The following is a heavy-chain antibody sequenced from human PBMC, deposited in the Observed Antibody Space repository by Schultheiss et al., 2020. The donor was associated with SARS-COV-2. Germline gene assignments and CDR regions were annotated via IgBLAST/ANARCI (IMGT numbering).Heavy chain of an antibody. Sequence: SQTLSLTCTVSGGSISSYYWSWIRQPAGKGLEWIGRIYSSGSTNYNPSLKSRVTMSVDTSKNQFSLKLSSVTAADTAVYYCARRPIDYGDYGAFDYWGQGTLVTVSS. V-gene: IGHV4-4*07. CDR1: GGSISSYY. CDR3: ARRPIDYGDYGAFDY. J-gene: IGHJ4*02. D-gene: IGHD4-17*01. CDR2: IYSSGST.